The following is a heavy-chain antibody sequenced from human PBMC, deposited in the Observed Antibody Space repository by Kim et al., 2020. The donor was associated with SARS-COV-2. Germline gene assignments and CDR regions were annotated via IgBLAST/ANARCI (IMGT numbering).Heavy chain of an antibody. CDR3: ASHDIVVVPAARGGYYGMDV. CDR1: GYSFTSYW. J-gene: IGHJ6*02. Sequence: GESLKISCKGSGYSFTSYWISWVRQMPGKGLEWMGRIDPSDSYTNYSPSFQGHVTISADKSISTAYLQWSSLKASDTAMYYCASHDIVVVPAARGGYYGMDVWGQGTTVTVSS. CDR2: IDPSDSYT. V-gene: IGHV5-10-1*01. D-gene: IGHD2-2*01.